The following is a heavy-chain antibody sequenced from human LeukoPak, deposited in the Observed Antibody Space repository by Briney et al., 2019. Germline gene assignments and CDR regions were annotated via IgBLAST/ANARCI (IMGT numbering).Heavy chain of an antibody. V-gene: IGHV4-59*01. J-gene: IGHJ1*01. Sequence: SETLSLTCTVSGGSISSYYWSWIRQPPGKGLEWIGYIYYSGSTNYNPSLKSRVTISVDTSKNHFSLKLSSVTAADTAVYYCASEAPGYCSSTSCYGGYFQHWGQGTLVTVSS. CDR1: GGSISSYY. CDR2: IYYSGST. D-gene: IGHD2-2*01. CDR3: ASEAPGYCSSTSCYGGYFQH.